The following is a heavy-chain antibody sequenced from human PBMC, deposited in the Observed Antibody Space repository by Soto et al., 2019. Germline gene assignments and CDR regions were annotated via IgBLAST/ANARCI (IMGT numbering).Heavy chain of an antibody. CDR2: ISPNSGGT. V-gene: IGHV1-2*02. CDR1: GYTFTDYC. Sequence: RASVKVSCKASGYTFTDYCMHWVRQAPGHGLEWMGWISPNSGGTNYAQKFQGRVTMTRATSITTAYMELSRLRSDDTAVYYCARGDYYVMDVWGQGTTVTVSS. CDR3: ARGDYYVMDV. J-gene: IGHJ6*02.